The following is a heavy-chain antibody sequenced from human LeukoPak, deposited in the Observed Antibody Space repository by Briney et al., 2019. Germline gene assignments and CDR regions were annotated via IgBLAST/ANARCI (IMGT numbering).Heavy chain of an antibody. CDR2: ISAYNGNT. J-gene: IGHJ6*02. CDR3: ARVRPVLRFLEWTRIMDV. V-gene: IGHV1-18*01. Sequence: ASVKVTCKASGYTFTSYGISWVRQAPGQGLEWMGWISAYNGNTNYARKLQGRVTMTTDTSTSTAYMELRSLRSDDTAVYYCARVRPVLRFLEWTRIMDVWGQGTTVTVSS. D-gene: IGHD3-3*01. CDR1: GYTFTSYG.